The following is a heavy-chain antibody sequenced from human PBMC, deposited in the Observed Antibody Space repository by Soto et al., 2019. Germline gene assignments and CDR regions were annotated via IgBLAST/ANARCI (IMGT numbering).Heavy chain of an antibody. Sequence: QTGGSLRLSCAASGFTFSRFDMTWVRQAPGRGLQWVAGISLGGGSTYYTDSVKGRFTISRDNSENTLYLQMNSLRGEDTAVYYCAKTVSIAVVAAPNFDSWGQGTLVTVSS. V-gene: IGHV3-23*01. J-gene: IGHJ4*02. CDR1: GFTFSRFD. D-gene: IGHD2-15*01. CDR2: ISLGGGST. CDR3: AKTVSIAVVAAPNFDS.